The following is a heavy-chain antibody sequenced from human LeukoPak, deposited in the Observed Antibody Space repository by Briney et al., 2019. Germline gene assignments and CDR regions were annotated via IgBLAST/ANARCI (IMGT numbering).Heavy chain of an antibody. D-gene: IGHD6-6*01. V-gene: IGHV4-4*08. CDR2: IYNSGST. Sequence: PSETLSLTCTVSGVSISSYHWTWIRQPPGEGLEWIGHIYNSGSTHYNPSLRGRVTISLDTSKNQVSLKLSSVTAADTAVYYCAASLPDRQLVRDYYYYMDVWGKGTTVTVSS. CDR1: GVSISSYH. CDR3: AASLPDRQLVRDYYYYMDV. J-gene: IGHJ6*03.